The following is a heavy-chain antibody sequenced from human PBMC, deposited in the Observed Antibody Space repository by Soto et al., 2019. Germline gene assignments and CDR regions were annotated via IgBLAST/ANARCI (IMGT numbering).Heavy chain of an antibody. CDR3: ARDRGVGDYYYYGMDV. CDR2: IYYSGST. CDR1: GGSISSGGYY. Sequence: KTSETLSLTCTVSGGSISSGGYYWSWIRQHPGKGLEWIGYIYYSGSTYYNPSLKSRVTISVDTSKNQFSLKLSSVTAADTAVYYCARDRGVGDYYYYGMDVWGQGTTVTVSS. V-gene: IGHV4-31*03. J-gene: IGHJ6*02. D-gene: IGHD3-10*01.